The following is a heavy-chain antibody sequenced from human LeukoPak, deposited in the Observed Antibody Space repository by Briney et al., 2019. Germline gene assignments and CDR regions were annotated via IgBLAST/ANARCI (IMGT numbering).Heavy chain of an antibody. CDR2: MSYSGST. J-gene: IGHJ4*02. D-gene: IGHD5-24*01. Sequence: PSETLSLTCTVSGGSITSSSYSWGWIRQPPGKGLEWIASMSYSGSTYYNPSLKSRVTISVDTSRNQFSLKLSSVTAADTAVYYCARVRWPQLGHFDYWGQGSLVTVSS. CDR3: ARVRWPQLGHFDY. V-gene: IGHV4-39*07. CDR1: GGSITSSSYS.